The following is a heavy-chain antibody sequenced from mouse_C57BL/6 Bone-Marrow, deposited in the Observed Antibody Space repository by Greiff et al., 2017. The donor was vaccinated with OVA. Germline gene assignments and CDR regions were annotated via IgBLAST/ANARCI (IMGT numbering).Heavy chain of an antibody. CDR3: ASRGLRVKGFAY. J-gene: IGHJ3*01. CDR1: GYTFTSYD. D-gene: IGHD2-2*01. V-gene: IGHV1-85*01. Sequence: VQLQQSGPELVKPGASVKLSCKASGYTFTSYDINWVKQRPGQGLEWIGRIYPRDGSTKYNEKFKGKATLTVDTSSSTAYMELHSLTSEDAAVYFCASRGLRVKGFAYWGQGTLVTVSA. CDR2: IYPRDGST.